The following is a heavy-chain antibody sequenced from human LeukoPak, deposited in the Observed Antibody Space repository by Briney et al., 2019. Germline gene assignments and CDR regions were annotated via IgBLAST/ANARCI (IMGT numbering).Heavy chain of an antibody. Sequence: PSETLSLTCTVSGGSISSYYWSWIRQTPGKGLEWIGYIYYSGTTNYNPSLRSRVAISLDTSKNQFSLKLSSVTAADTAVYYCAKDSITFGGVIVFWGQGTLVTVSS. D-gene: IGHD3-16*02. CDR3: AKDSITFGGVIVF. V-gene: IGHV4-59*01. CDR2: IYYSGTT. CDR1: GGSISSYY. J-gene: IGHJ4*02.